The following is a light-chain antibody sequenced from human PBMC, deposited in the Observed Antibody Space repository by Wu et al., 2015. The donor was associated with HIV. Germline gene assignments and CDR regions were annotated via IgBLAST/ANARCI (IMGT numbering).Light chain of an antibody. CDR2: GAS. V-gene: IGKV3-20*01. J-gene: IGKJ1*01. CDR1: ESVNGNY. Sequence: VLTQSPGTLSLSPGERATLSCRASESVNGNYLAWYQQKPGQAPRLLIYGASTRAIGIPDRFSGSGSGTEFTLTISSLQPDDFATYYCQQYNSYSKTFGQGTKV. CDR3: QQYNSYSKT.